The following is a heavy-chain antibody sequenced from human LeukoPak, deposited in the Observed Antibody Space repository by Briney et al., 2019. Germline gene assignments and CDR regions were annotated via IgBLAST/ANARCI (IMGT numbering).Heavy chain of an antibody. CDR3: ARGRYCIGASCYFDY. V-gene: IGHV3-48*04. D-gene: IGHD2-15*01. Sequence: GGSPRLSCAVSGFTFSAYSMNWVRQAPGKGLEWVSYISSSSSTIYYADSVKGRFTISRDNAKNSLYLQMNSLRAEDTAVYYCARGRYCIGASCYFDYWGQGTLVTVSS. J-gene: IGHJ4*02. CDR2: ISSSSSTI. CDR1: GFTFSAYS.